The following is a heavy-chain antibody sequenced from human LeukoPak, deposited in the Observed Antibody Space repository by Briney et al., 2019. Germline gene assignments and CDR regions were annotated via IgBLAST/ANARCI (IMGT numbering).Heavy chain of an antibody. D-gene: IGHD2-2*01. CDR1: GYTFTGYY. CDR3: ARGIVVVPAARDFDY. V-gene: IGHV1-2*02. Sequence: ASVKVSCKASGYTFTGYYMHWVRQAPGQGLEWMGWINPDSGGTNYAQKFQGRVTMTRDTSISTAYMELSRLRSDDTAVYYCARGIVVVPAARDFDYWGQGTLVTVSS. J-gene: IGHJ4*02. CDR2: INPDSGGT.